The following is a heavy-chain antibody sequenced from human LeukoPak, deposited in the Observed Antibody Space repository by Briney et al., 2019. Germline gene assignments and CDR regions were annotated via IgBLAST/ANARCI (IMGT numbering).Heavy chain of an antibody. CDR3: ARGGFGVSSWRFYHYGMDV. CDR2: INPNSGGT. Sequence: ASVKVSCKASGYTFTGYDMNWVRQAPGQGLEWMGWINPNSGGTDYAQKFQGRVTMTRDTSISTAYMELSRLRSDDTAVYYCARGGFGVSSWRFYHYGMDVWGQGTGVTVSS. CDR1: GYTFTGYD. D-gene: IGHD6-13*01. J-gene: IGHJ6*02. V-gene: IGHV1-2*02.